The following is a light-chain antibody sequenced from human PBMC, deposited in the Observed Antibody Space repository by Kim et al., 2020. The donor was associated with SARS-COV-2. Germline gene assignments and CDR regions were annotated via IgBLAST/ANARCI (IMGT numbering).Light chain of an antibody. CDR2: GAS. Sequence: LSPGERATLTCRASQSVSSSYLAWYQQKPGQAPRLLIYGASSRATGIPDRFSGSGSGTDFTLTISRLEPEDFAVYYCQQYGSSPTFGGGTKVDIK. CDR1: QSVSSSY. V-gene: IGKV3-20*01. CDR3: QQYGSSPT. J-gene: IGKJ4*01.